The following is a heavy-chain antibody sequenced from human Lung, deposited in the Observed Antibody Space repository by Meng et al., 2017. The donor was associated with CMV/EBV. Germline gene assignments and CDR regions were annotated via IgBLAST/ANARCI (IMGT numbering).Heavy chain of an antibody. V-gene: IGHV4-4*07. CDR2: IYTSGST. CDR1: GGSIGSYS. D-gene: IGHD5-24*01. J-gene: IGHJ1*01. CDR3: ARGSRDEAFQH. Sequence: QVHLTEAGPGLCTPSETLSLTCTFSGGSIGSYSWGWIRQPAGKGLEWIGRIYTSGSTNYNPSLKSRVTMSVDTSKNQFSLKLSSVTAADTAVYYCARGSRDEAFQHWGQGTLVTVSS.